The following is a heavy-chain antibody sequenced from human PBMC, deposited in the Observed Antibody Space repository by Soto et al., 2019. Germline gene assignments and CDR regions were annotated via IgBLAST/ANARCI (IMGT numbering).Heavy chain of an antibody. V-gene: IGHV3-49*03. Sequence: GGSLRLSCTASGFTFGDYAMSWFRQAPGKGLEWVGFIRSKAYGGTTEYAASVKGRFTISRDDSKSITYLQMNSLKTEDTAVYYCTRDQSAGYYYYYYYMDVWGKGTTVTVSS. J-gene: IGHJ6*03. CDR1: GFTFGDYA. CDR2: IRSKAYGGTT. CDR3: TRDQSAGYYYYYYYMDV.